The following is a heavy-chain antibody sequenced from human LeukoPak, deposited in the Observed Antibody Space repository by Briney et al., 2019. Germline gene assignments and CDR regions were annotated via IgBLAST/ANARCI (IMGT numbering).Heavy chain of an antibody. J-gene: IGHJ6*03. Sequence: ASVKVSCKASGYTFTSYGISWVRQAPGQGLEWMGWISVYNGNTNYAQKLQGRVTMTTDTSTSTAYMELRSLRSDDTAVYYCARVWYDFWSGYQTYYMDVWGKGTTVTVSS. CDR1: GYTFTSYG. V-gene: IGHV1-18*01. CDR2: ISVYNGNT. CDR3: ARVWYDFWSGYQTYYMDV. D-gene: IGHD3-3*01.